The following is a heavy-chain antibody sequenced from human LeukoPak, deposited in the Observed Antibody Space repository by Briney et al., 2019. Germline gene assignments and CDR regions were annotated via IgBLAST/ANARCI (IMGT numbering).Heavy chain of an antibody. CDR2: ITASGGNT. Sequence: GGSLRLSCAASGFTFSDYSMNWVRQAPGKGLEWVSAITASGGNTYYADSVKGRFTISRDNSKNTVYLQVNSLRAEDTAVYYCAKGNGYSYGRYYFDYWGQGTLVTVSS. J-gene: IGHJ4*02. CDR1: GFTFSDYS. CDR3: AKGNGYSYGRYYFDY. V-gene: IGHV3-23*01. D-gene: IGHD5-18*01.